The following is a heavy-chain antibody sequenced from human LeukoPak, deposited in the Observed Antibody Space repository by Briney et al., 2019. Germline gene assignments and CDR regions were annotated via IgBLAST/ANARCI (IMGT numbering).Heavy chain of an antibody. CDR2: IKQDGSEK. J-gene: IGHJ4*02. CDR1: GCTFSSYW. Sequence: PGGSLRLSCAASGCTFSSYWMSWVRQAPGKGLEWVANIKQDGSEKYYVDSVKGRFTISRDNAKNSLYLQMNSLRAEDTAVYYCARVADCSGGSCYSGVVYFDYWGQGTLVTVSS. D-gene: IGHD2-15*01. CDR3: ARVADCSGGSCYSGVVYFDY. V-gene: IGHV3-7*01.